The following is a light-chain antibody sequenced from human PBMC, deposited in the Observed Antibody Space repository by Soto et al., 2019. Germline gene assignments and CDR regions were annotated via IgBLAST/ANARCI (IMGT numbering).Light chain of an antibody. V-gene: IGKV3-20*01. J-gene: IGKJ3*01. Sequence: EIVLTQSPGTLSLSPGERATLSCRASQSVSSSYLAWYQQKPGQAPRLLIYGASSRATGIPDRFSGSGSGTDFTITISRLEPEDFVVYYCLQYGSSTVFMVGPGTKVDIK. CDR3: LQYGSSTVFM. CDR2: GAS. CDR1: QSVSSSY.